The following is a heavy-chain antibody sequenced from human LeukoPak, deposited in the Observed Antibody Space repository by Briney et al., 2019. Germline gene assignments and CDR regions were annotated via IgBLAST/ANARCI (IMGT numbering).Heavy chain of an antibody. J-gene: IGHJ4*02. Sequence: GGSLRLSCAASGFTFSSYGMHWVRQAPGKGLEWVAFIRYDGSNKYYADSVWGRFTISRDNSKNTLYLQMNSLRAEDTAVYYCAKAPYDYLDYWGQGTLVTVSS. CDR1: GFTFSSYG. CDR3: AKAPYDYLDY. V-gene: IGHV3-30*02. CDR2: IRYDGSNK. D-gene: IGHD5-12*01.